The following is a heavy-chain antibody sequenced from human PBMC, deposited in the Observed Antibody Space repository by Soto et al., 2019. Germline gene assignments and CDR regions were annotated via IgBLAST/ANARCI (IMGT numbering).Heavy chain of an antibody. CDR2: ISGGGAST. D-gene: IGHD3-10*01. J-gene: IGHJ4*02. Sequence: EVQLLESGGGLVQPGGSLRLSCATSGFTFSTYAMTWVRQAPGKGLEWVSGISGGGASTYYADSVKGRFTISRDNSKNTLYLQMNSLRAEDTAVYYCAKVPFYGSGSLDYYFDFWGQGTLVTVSS. V-gene: IGHV3-23*01. CDR3: AKVPFYGSGSLDYYFDF. CDR1: GFTFSTYA.